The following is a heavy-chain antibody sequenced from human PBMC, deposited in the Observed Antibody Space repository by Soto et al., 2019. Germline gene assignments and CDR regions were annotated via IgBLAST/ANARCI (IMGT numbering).Heavy chain of an antibody. V-gene: IGHV1-18*04. D-gene: IGHD3-10*01. CDR2: ITSYSRNT. Sequence: QVQVAQSGAEVKEPGASVKVSCKVSGYTFTSYGISWVRQAPGQGLEWMGWITSYSRNTHYAQKFQGRVTMTTVTSTTTAFMELRSLRSDDTAVYYCARCVHYGSGTSSVRCGAFDFWGKGTMVTVSS. J-gene: IGHJ3*01. CDR3: ARCVHYGSGTSSVRCGAFDF. CDR1: GYTFTSYG.